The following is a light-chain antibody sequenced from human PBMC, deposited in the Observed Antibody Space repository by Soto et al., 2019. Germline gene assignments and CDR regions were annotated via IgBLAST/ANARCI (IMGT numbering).Light chain of an antibody. Sequence: DIQMTESPSTLSASVGERFTITCLASQSISSWLAWYQQKPGKAPKLLIFDAYSLESGTPSRFRGRRSGTTFTITIDGLQPDDFATYFCQQYDNYKPLTFGGVTKVDIK. CDR2: DAY. CDR1: QSISSW. J-gene: IGKJ4*01. V-gene: IGKV1-5*01. CDR3: QQYDNYKPLT.